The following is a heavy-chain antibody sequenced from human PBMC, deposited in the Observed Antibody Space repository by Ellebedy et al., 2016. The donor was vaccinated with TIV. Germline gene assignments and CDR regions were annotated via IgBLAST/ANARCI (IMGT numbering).Heavy chain of an antibody. Sequence: SLKISCAASGFTFDDYAMHWVRQAPGKGLEWVSGISWNSGSIGYADSVKGRFTISRDNAKNSLYLQMNSLRAEDTAVYYCARGDIVEEPAASGYFQHWGLGTLVTVSS. V-gene: IGHV3-9*01. D-gene: IGHD2-2*01. CDR1: GFTFDDYA. CDR2: ISWNSGSI. CDR3: ARGDIVEEPAASGYFQH. J-gene: IGHJ1*01.